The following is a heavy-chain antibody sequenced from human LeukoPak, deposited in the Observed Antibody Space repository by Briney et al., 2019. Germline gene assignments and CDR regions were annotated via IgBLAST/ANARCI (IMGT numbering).Heavy chain of an antibody. J-gene: IGHJ5*02. CDR2: IYHSGST. V-gene: IGHV4-38-2*01. CDR3: ARLGRCSSTSCFDP. Sequence: ETLSLTCAVSGYSISSGYYWGWIRQPPGKGLEWIGSIYHSGSTYYNPSLKSRVTISVDTSKNQFSLKLSSVTAADTAVYYCARLGRCSSTSCFDPWGQGTLVTVSS. D-gene: IGHD2-2*01. CDR1: GYSISSGYY.